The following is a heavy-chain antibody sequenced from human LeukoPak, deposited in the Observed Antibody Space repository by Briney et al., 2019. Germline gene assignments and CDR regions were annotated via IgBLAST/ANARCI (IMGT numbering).Heavy chain of an antibody. CDR1: GGTFSSYA. Sequence: SVKISCKASGGTFSSYAISWVRQAPGQGLEWMGGIIPIFGTANYAQKFQGRVTITADESTSTAYMELSSLRSEDTAVYYCAREVTTAPYYYYYMDVWGKGTTVTVSS. D-gene: IGHD4-11*01. J-gene: IGHJ6*03. V-gene: IGHV1-69*13. CDR3: AREVTTAPYYYYYMDV. CDR2: IIPIFGTA.